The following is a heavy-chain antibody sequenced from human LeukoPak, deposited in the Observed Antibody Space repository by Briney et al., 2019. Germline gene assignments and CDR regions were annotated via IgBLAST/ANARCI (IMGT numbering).Heavy chain of an antibody. CDR2: ISWNSGSI. CDR3: AKEDGSGT. V-gene: IGHV3-9*01. J-gene: IGHJ5*02. Sequence: GGSLRLSCAASGFTFSSYWMHWVRQAPGKGLEWVSGISWNSGSIGYADSVKGRFTISRDNAKNSLYLQMNSLRAEDTALYYCAKEDGSGTWGQGTLVTVSS. D-gene: IGHD3-10*01. CDR1: GFTFSSYW.